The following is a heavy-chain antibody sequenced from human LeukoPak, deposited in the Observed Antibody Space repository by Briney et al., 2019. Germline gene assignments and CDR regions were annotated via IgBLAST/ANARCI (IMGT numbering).Heavy chain of an antibody. CDR2: INHSGST. CDR1: GGSFSGHY. CDR3: ARVLRYPYYYYMDV. J-gene: IGHJ6*03. Sequence: SETLSLTCAVYGGSFSGHYWNWIRQPPRRGLEWIGEINHSGSTNYNPSLKSRVTISIDTSKIQFSLKLSSVTAADTAVYYCARVLRYPYYYYMDVWGKGTTVTVTS. V-gene: IGHV4-34*01. D-gene: IGHD1-14*01.